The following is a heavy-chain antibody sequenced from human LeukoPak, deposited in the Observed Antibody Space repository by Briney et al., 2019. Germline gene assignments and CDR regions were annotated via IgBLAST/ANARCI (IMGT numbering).Heavy chain of an antibody. CDR1: GYNFASYW. CDR2: IWPGSSDT. Sequence: GESLKISCKGSGYNFASYWIAWVRQLPGQGLEWMGMIWPGSSDTKYRPSFQGQVTISADRSISTAYLQWSSLKASDTTIYYCARGAGYCSDGTCYNFDYWGQGTLVTVSS. D-gene: IGHD2-15*01. V-gene: IGHV5-51*01. J-gene: IGHJ4*02. CDR3: ARGAGYCSDGTCYNFDY.